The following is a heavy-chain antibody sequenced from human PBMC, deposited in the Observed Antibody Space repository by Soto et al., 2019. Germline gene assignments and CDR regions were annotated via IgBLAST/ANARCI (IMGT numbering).Heavy chain of an antibody. CDR2: ISYDGSNK. CDR3: ATVVGATTNFTFDY. V-gene: IGHV3-30-3*01. D-gene: IGHD1-26*01. Sequence: QVQLVESGGGVVQPGRSLRLSCAASGFTFSSYAMHWVRQAPGKGLEWVAVISYDGSNKYYADSVKGRFTISRDNSKNTLYLQMNSLRAEDTAVYYCATVVGATTNFTFDYCCQGTLVTVSS. J-gene: IGHJ4*02. CDR1: GFTFSSYA.